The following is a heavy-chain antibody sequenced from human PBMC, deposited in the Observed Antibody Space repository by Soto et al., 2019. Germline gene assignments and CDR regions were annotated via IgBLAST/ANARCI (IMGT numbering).Heavy chain of an antibody. Sequence: GESLKISCKGSGYSFTSYWIAWVRQMPGKGLEWMGIIYPRDSDTRYSPSFQGQITITADKSITTAYLQWSSLKASDTAMYYCASPVRTYSYGSIPHDAFDLWGQGTMVTVSS. V-gene: IGHV5-51*01. CDR1: GYSFTSYW. J-gene: IGHJ3*01. CDR2: IYPRDSDT. D-gene: IGHD5-18*01. CDR3: ASPVRTYSYGSIPHDAFDL.